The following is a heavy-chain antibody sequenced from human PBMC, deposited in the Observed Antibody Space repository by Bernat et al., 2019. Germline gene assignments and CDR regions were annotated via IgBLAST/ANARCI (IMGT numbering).Heavy chain of an antibody. D-gene: IGHD6-13*01. CDR1: GFTFSSYS. CDR3: ARSQSGDYSSSWYSHYYYYGMDV. CDR2: ISSSSSTI. J-gene: IGHJ6*02. Sequence: EVQLVESGGGLVQPGGSLRLSCAASGFTFSSYSMNWVRQAPGKGLEWVSYISSSSSTIYYADSVKGRCTISRDNAKNSLYLQMNSLRDEDTAVYYCARSQSGDYSSSWYSHYYYYGMDVWGQGTTVTVSS. V-gene: IGHV3-48*02.